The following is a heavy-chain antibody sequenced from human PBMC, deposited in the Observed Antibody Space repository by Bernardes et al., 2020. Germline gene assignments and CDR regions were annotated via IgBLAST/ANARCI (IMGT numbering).Heavy chain of an antibody. D-gene: IGHD4-17*01. J-gene: IGHJ5*02. CDR2: INPNSGGT. CDR3: AGLTTVTTNFDP. V-gene: IGHV1-2*02. Sequence: ASVKVSCKASGYTFTGYYMHWVRQAPGQGLAWMGWINPNSGGTNYAQKFQGRVTMTRDTSISTAYMELSRLRSDDTAVYYCAGLTTVTTNFDPWGQGTLVTVSS. CDR1: GYTFTGYY.